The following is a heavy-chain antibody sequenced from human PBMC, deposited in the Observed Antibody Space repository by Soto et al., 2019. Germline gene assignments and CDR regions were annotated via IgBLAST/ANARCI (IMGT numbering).Heavy chain of an antibody. Sequence: HPGGSLRLSCAASGFTFSSYAMSWVRQAPGKGLEWVSAISGSGGSTYYADSVKGRFTISRDNSRNTLYLQMNSLRAEDTAVYYYARNRYPGIAAAGTTLDYWGQGTLVTVSS. D-gene: IGHD6-13*01. CDR2: ISGSGGST. CDR3: ARNRYPGIAAAGTTLDY. J-gene: IGHJ4*02. CDR1: GFTFSSYA. V-gene: IGHV3-23*01.